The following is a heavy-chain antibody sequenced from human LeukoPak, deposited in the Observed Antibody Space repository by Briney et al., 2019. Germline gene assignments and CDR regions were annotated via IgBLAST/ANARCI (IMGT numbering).Heavy chain of an antibody. CDR1: GFTFSSYS. CDR2: IKQDGSEK. J-gene: IGHJ3*02. CDR3: ARDHLITIFGVVTDDAFDI. Sequence: PGGSLRLSCAASGFTFSSYSMNWVRQAPGKGLEWVANIKQDGSEKYYVDSVKGRFTISRDNAKNSLYLQMNSLRAEDTAVYYCARDHLITIFGVVTDDAFDIWGQGTMVTVSS. V-gene: IGHV3-7*01. D-gene: IGHD3-3*01.